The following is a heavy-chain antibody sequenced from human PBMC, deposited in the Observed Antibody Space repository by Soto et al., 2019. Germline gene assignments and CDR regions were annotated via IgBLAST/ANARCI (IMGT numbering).Heavy chain of an antibody. CDR3: ARGPEIDYGDYPPLLYYYYYMDV. Sequence: SETLSLTCAVYGGSFSGYYWSWIRQPPGKGLEWIGEINHSGSTNYNPSLKSRVTISVDTSKNQFSLKLSSVTAADTAVYYCARGPEIDYGDYPPLLYYYYYMDVWGKGTTVTVSS. J-gene: IGHJ6*03. CDR1: GGSFSGYY. D-gene: IGHD4-17*01. V-gene: IGHV4-34*01. CDR2: INHSGST.